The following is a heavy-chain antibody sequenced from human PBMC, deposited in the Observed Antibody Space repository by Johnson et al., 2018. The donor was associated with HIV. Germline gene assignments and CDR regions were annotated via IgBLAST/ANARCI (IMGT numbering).Heavy chain of an antibody. CDR2: IWFDGSNK. Sequence: QVQLVESGGGLVQPGGSLRLSCAASGFTFSSYGMHWVRQAPCKGLEWVAVIWFDGSNKYYADSVKGRFTISRDSSKNTLYLQLNSLRAEDTAVYYCAKEVTTMEVDIWGQGTMVTVSS. V-gene: IGHV3-33*06. CDR1: GFTFSSYG. D-gene: IGHD5-18*01. J-gene: IGHJ3*02. CDR3: AKEVTTMEVDI.